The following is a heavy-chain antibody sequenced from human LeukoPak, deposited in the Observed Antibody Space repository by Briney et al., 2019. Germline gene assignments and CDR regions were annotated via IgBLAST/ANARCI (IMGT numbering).Heavy chain of an antibody. D-gene: IGHD3-3*01. CDR3: ARDRGGVVTIHDY. V-gene: IGHV4-4*07. CDR1: GGSISSYY. CDR2: IYISGSGST. Sequence: SETLSLTCTVSGGSISSYYWSWIRQPAGKGLEWIGRIYISGSGSTNYNPSLKSRVTMSVDTSKNQFSLKLSSVTAADTAVYYCARDRGGVVTIHDYWGQGTLVTVSS. J-gene: IGHJ4*02.